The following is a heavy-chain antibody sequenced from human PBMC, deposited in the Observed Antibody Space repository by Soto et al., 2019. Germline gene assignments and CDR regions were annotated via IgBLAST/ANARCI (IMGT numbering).Heavy chain of an antibody. V-gene: IGHV3-23*01. CDR3: AKGVSGEGLWFGAYYYGMDV. Sequence: GGSLRLSCAASGFTFSSYAMSWVRQAPGKGLEWVSAISGSGGSTYYADSVKGRFTISRDNSKNTLYLQMNSLRAEDTAVYYCAKGVSGEGLWFGAYYYGMDVWGQGTTVTVSS. J-gene: IGHJ6*02. CDR2: ISGSGGST. CDR1: GFTFSSYA. D-gene: IGHD3-10*01.